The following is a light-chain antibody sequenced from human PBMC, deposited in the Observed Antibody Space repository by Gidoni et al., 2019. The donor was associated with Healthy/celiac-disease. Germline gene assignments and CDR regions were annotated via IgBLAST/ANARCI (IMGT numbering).Light chain of an antibody. CDR2: GAS. CDR3: QQYGSSPRYT. V-gene: IGKV3-20*01. J-gene: IGKJ2*01. CDR1: QSVSSSY. Sequence: ENVSRQPPGTLSLSPGERATLSCRASQSVSSSYLAWYQQKPGQAPRLLIYGASSRATGIPDRFSGSGSGTDFTLTISRLEPEDFAVYYCQQYGSSPRYTFGQGTKLEIK.